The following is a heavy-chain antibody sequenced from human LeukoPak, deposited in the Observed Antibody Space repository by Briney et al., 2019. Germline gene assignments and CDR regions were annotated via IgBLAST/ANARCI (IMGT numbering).Heavy chain of an antibody. V-gene: IGHV3-33*01. CDR1: GFTFSSYG. CDR2: IWYDGSNK. Sequence: GGSLRLSCAASGFTFSSYGMHWVRQAPGKGLEWVAVIWYDGSNKYYADSVKGRFTISRDNSKNTLYLQMNSLRAEDTAVYYCARDGYSSSWYGYFQHWGQGTLVTVSS. J-gene: IGHJ1*01. CDR3: ARDGYSSSWYGYFQH. D-gene: IGHD6-13*01.